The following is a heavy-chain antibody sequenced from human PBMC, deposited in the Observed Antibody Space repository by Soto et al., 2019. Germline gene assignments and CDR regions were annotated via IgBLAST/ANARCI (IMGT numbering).Heavy chain of an antibody. Sequence: GGSLRLSCAASGFTFSSYGMHWVRQAPGKGLEWVAVLSYDGSNKYYADSVKGRFTISRDNSKNTLYLQMNSLRAEDTAVYYCAKDFLLYDSSGYPDYWGQGTLVTVSS. CDR2: LSYDGSNK. CDR3: AKDFLLYDSSGYPDY. D-gene: IGHD3-22*01. CDR1: GFTFSSYG. V-gene: IGHV3-30*18. J-gene: IGHJ4*02.